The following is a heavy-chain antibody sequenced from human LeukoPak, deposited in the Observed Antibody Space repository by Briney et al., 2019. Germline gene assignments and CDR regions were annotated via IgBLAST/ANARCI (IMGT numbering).Heavy chain of an antibody. CDR1: GFIFSNYP. J-gene: IGHJ3*02. Sequence: PGGSLRLSCAASGFIFSNYPMSWFRQAPGKGLEWVSGVSGSDGSTYYADSVKGRLTISRDNSKNTLYLQMNGLRAEDTALYYCAKTGMYWNGYYIDYRAFDNWGQGTMVTVSS. V-gene: IGHV3-23*01. CDR2: VSGSDGST. CDR3: AKTGMYWNGYYIDYRAFDN. D-gene: IGHD3-3*01.